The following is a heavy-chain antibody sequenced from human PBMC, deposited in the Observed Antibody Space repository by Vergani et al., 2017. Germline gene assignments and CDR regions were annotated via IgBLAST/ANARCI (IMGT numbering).Heavy chain of an antibody. J-gene: IGHJ6*03. V-gene: IGHV3-23*04. CDR1: GFTFSSYG. CDR2: ISGSGGST. D-gene: IGHD5-18*01. CDR3: ARSDTAMKGNSYYYYYMDV. Sequence: VQLVESGGGVVQPGRSLRLSCAASGFTFSSYGMHWVRQAPGKGLEWVSAISGSGGSTYYADSVKGRFTISRDNSKNTLYLQMNSLRAEDTAVYYCARSDTAMKGNSYYYYYMDVWGKGTTVTVSS.